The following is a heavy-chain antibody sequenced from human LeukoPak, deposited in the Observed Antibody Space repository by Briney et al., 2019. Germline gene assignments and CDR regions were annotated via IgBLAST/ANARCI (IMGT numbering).Heavy chain of an antibody. CDR2: ISDSGGRT. J-gene: IGHJ4*02. D-gene: IGHD3-22*01. V-gene: IGHV3-23*01. Sequence: GGSLRLSCAVSGITLSNYGMSWVRQAPGKGLEWVAGISDSGGRTNYADSVNGRFTISRDNPKNTLILQMNSLRPEDTAVYFCAKRGVVIRVILVGFHKEAYYFDSWGQGALVTVSS. CDR1: GITLSNYG. CDR3: AKRGVVIRVILVGFHKEAYYFDS.